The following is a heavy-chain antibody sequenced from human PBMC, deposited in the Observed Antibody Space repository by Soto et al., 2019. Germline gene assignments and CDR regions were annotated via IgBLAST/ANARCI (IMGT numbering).Heavy chain of an antibody. D-gene: IGHD3-10*01. CDR1: GGSISSGGYY. Sequence: QVQLQESGPGLVKPSQTLSLTCTVSGGSISSGGYYWSWIRQHPGKGLEWIGYIYYSGSTYYNPSLKSRVTLSVDTSKNQFSLKLSSVTAADTAVYYCARGRPTYYYGSGSYRPSGMDVWGQGTTVTVSS. CDR2: IYYSGST. CDR3: ARGRPTYYYGSGSYRPSGMDV. J-gene: IGHJ6*02. V-gene: IGHV4-31*03.